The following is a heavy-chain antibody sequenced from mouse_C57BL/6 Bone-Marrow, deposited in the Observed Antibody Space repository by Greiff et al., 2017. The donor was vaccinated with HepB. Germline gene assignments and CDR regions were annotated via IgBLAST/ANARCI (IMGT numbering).Heavy chain of an antibody. CDR2: IRSKSNNYAT. Sequence: GGGLVQPKGSLKLSCAASGFSFNTYAMNWVRQAPGKGLEWVARIRSKSNNYATYYPDSVKDRFTISRDDSESMLYLQMNNLKTEDTAMYYCVRQITTVGFDYWGQGTTLTVSS. J-gene: IGHJ2*01. CDR1: GFSFNTYA. CDR3: VRQITTVGFDY. D-gene: IGHD1-1*01. V-gene: IGHV10-1*01.